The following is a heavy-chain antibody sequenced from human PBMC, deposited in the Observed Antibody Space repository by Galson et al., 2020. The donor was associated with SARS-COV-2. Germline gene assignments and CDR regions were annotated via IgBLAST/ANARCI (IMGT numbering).Heavy chain of an antibody. CDR2: IWYDGSNK. D-gene: IGHD3-10*01. V-gene: IGHV3-33*06. CDR3: AKDRIRFGELCDY. Sequence: QAGGSLRLSCAASGFTFSSYGMHWVRQAPGKGLEWVAVIWYDGSNKYYADSVKGRFTISRDNSKNTLYLQMNSLRAEDTAVYYCAKDRIRFGELCDYWGQGTLVTVSS. CDR1: GFTFSSYG. J-gene: IGHJ4*02.